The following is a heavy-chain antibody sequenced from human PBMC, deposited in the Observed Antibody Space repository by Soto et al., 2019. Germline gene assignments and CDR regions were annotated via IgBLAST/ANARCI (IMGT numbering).Heavy chain of an antibody. D-gene: IGHD3-10*01. J-gene: IGHJ3*02. V-gene: IGHV4-4*02. CDR2: IYQSGST. CDR1: SGSISSSNW. Sequence: QVQLQESGPGLVKPSGTLSLTCDVSSGSISSSNWWTWVRQSTGKRLEWIGEIYQSGSTNYNPSLKSRVTISVDKSKNQFSLKLSSVSAADTAVYYCVRPYGSANYNAFEIWGQGTMVTVSS. CDR3: VRPYGSANYNAFEI.